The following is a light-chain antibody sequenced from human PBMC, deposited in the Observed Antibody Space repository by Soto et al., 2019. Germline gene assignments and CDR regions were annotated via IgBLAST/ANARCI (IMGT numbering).Light chain of an antibody. J-gene: IGKJ1*01. V-gene: IGKV3-20*01. Sequence: EIVLPQSQGTMSLSPGESSALSGRASQSVSNNYLAWYQQKPGQAPRLLIYGASNRATGIPDRFSGSGSGTDFTLTISRLEPEDFAVYYRQQYGSSGTVGKGTKVDIK. CDR2: GAS. CDR1: QSVSNNY. CDR3: QQYGSSGT.